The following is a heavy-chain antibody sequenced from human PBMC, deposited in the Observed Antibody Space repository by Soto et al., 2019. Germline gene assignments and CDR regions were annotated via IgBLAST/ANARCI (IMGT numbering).Heavy chain of an antibody. CDR3: ARSPDSFCFYLRWSYNGMDI. CDR1: GGSISSSNW. CDR2: IYHSGST. D-gene: IGHD3-22*01. V-gene: IGHV4-4*02. J-gene: IGHJ6*02. Sequence: SETLSLTCAVSGGSISSSNWWSWVRQPTGKGLEWIGEIYHSGSTNYNPSLKSRVTISVDKSKNQFSLKLSSVTAADTAVYYSARSPDSFCFYLRWSYNGMDIRAQRTTLPVSS.